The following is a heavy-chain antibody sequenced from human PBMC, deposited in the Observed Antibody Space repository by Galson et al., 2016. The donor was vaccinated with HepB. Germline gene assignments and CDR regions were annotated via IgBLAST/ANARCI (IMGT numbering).Heavy chain of an antibody. D-gene: IGHD3-3*01. J-gene: IGHJ5*02. CDR1: GFTFNSYW. V-gene: IGHV3-7*01. CDR3: ASGWDDFWRGGRFDP. Sequence: SLRLSCAASGFTFNSYWMSWVRRAPGKGLEWVANIKQDGSEKYYVDSVKGRFTISRDNARNSLYLQMNSLRAEDTAVYYCASGWDDFWRGGRFDPGGQGTLVTVSS. CDR2: IKQDGSEK.